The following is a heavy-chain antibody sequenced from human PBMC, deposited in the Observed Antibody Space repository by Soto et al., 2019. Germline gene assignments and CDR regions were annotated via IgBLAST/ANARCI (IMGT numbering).Heavy chain of an antibody. V-gene: IGHV4-61*08. D-gene: IGHD3-22*01. CDR2: IYYTGST. J-gene: IGHJ4*02. CDR3: ARVPVINDNTDY. CDR1: GVSISSGGYY. Sequence: PSETLSLTCTVSGVSISSGGYYWSWIRQPPGKGLEWIGYIYYTGSTDHNPSLKSRVTISVDTSKNQFSLKLSSVTAADTAVYYCARVPVINDNTDYWGQGTLVTVSS.